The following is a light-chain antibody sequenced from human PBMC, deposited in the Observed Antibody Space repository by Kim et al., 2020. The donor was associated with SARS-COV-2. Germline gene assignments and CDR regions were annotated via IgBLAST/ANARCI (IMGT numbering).Light chain of an antibody. Sequence: PGGTARSACGGNNIETKSVHWYQQKPGQAPVVVIYHDSDRPSGIPERFSGSNSGNTATLTISRAEAGDEADYYCQVWDSSSDHWVFGGGTKLSVL. CDR2: HDS. J-gene: IGLJ3*02. CDR1: NIETKS. CDR3: QVWDSSSDHWV. V-gene: IGLV3-21*01.